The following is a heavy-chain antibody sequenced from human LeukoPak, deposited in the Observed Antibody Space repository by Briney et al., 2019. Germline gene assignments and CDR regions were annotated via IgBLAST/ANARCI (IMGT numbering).Heavy chain of an antibody. CDR2: TYYRSRWGN. D-gene: IGHD2-2*01. CDR3: ARRLTQYDCFDP. Sequence: SQTLSLTCAISGDSVSNNIATWNWIRQSPSRGLEWLGRTYYRSRWGNDYAISVKSRITINPDTSKNQFSLQLNSVTPEDTAVYYCARRLTQYDCFDPWGQGILVTVSS. J-gene: IGHJ5*02. CDR1: GDSVSNNIAT. V-gene: IGHV6-1*01.